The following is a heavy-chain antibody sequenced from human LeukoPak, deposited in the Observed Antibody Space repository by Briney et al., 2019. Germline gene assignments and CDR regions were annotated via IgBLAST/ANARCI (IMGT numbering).Heavy chain of an antibody. CDR2: IYYNGNT. Sequence: SETLSLTCTVSVGSISNYSWTWIRQPPGKGLEWIGHIYYNGNTNYNPSLNNPSLKSRVTMSVDTSKNQFSLRLSSVTAADTAVYYCARGKLQAAAGRPWFDPWGQGTLVTVSS. V-gene: IGHV4-59*12. D-gene: IGHD6-13*01. J-gene: IGHJ5*02. CDR3: ARGKLQAAAGRPWFDP. CDR1: VGSISNYS.